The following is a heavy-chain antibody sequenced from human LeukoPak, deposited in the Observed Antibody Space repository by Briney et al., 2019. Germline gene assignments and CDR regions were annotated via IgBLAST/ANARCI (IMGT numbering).Heavy chain of an antibody. Sequence: GGSLRLSCAAPGFPFSSHAMSWVRQAPGKGLEWVSGISGNGANTYYADSAKGRFIISRDKTKNTLYLQMNSLRVEDTAVYYCVKEVGNGSNWFDPWGQGTLVTVSS. CDR1: GFPFSSHA. D-gene: IGHD5-24*01. V-gene: IGHV3-23*01. CDR2: ISGNGANT. CDR3: VKEVGNGSNWFDP. J-gene: IGHJ5*02.